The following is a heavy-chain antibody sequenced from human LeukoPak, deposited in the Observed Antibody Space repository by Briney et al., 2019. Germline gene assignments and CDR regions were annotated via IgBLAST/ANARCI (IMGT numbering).Heavy chain of an antibody. Sequence: PGGSLRLSCAASGFTFSSYSMNWVRQAPGKGLEWVSSISSSSSYIYYADSVKGRFTISRDNAKNSLYLQMNSLRAEDTAVYYCARVLGYCSSTSCYFGYAFDIWGQGTMVTVYS. CDR2: ISSSSSYI. D-gene: IGHD2-2*01. CDR3: ARVLGYCSSTSCYFGYAFDI. CDR1: GFTFSSYS. V-gene: IGHV3-21*01. J-gene: IGHJ3*02.